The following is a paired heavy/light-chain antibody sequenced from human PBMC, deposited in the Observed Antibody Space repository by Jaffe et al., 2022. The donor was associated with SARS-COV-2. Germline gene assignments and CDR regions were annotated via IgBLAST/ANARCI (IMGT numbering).Light chain of an antibody. V-gene: IGLV2-14*03. CDR1: GSDVGGYNH. CDR3: SSHTRNRLYV. J-gene: IGLJ1*01. CDR2: DVS. Sequence: QSALTQPASVSGSPGQSITISCTGTGSDVGGYNHVSWYQHHPGKAPKVIIYDVSIRPSGVSNRFSGSKSGNTASLTISGLQAEDEADYYCSSHTRNRLYVFGTGTKVTVL.
Heavy chain of an antibody. D-gene: IGHD1-7*01. J-gene: IGHJ4*02. CDR1: GYSFTSYW. V-gene: IGHV5-51*01. CDR2: MWPATSEI. Sequence: EVQLVQSGTEVKQPGESLKISCKGSGYSFTSYWIGWARQMPGKGLEWMGLMWPATSEIRYNPPFQGQVTISADRSTATAYLEWSGLKASDSAMYFCATTLNGNFFWDYWGQGTLVAISS. CDR3: ATTLNGNFFWDY.